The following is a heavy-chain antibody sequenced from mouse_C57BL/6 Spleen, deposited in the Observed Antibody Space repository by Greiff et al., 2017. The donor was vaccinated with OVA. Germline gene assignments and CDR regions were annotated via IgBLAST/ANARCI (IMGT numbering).Heavy chain of an antibody. V-gene: IGHV5-17*01. CDR3: ARGNYGSKAMDY. CDR1: GFTFSDYG. CDR2: ISSGSSTI. D-gene: IGHD1-1*01. Sequence: EVKLMESGGGLVKPGGSLKLSCAASGFTFSDYGMHWVRQAPEKGLEWVAYISSGSSTIYYADTVKGRFTISRDNAKNTLFLQMTSLRSEDTAMYYCARGNYGSKAMDYWGQGTSVTVSS. J-gene: IGHJ4*01.